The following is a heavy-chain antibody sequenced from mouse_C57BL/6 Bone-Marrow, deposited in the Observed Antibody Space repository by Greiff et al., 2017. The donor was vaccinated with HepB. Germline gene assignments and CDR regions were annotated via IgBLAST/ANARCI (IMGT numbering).Heavy chain of an antibody. Sequence: QVQLQQSGPELVKPGASVKISCKASGYAFSSSWMNWVKQRPGKGLEWIGRIYPGDGDTNYNGKFTGKATLTADKSSSTAYMQLSSLTSEDSAVYFCASPYGYDGGYAMDYWGQGTSVTVSS. J-gene: IGHJ4*01. CDR1: GYAFSSSW. CDR2: IYPGDGDT. CDR3: ASPYGYDGGYAMDY. V-gene: IGHV1-82*01. D-gene: IGHD2-2*01.